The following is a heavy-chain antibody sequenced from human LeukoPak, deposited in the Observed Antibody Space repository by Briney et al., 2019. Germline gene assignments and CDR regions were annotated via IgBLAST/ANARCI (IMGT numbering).Heavy chain of an antibody. V-gene: IGHV4-4*07. CDR2: IYTSGSA. D-gene: IGHD2-21*01. CDR1: GGSISRYL. CDR3: AGSRRVWVVIASRGYYYMDV. J-gene: IGHJ6*03. Sequence: PSETLSLTCTVSGGSISRYLWCWIRQPAGKGLEWIGRIYTSGSANYNPSLKSRVTMSVAASKHQFSLKRSSVTAAPTAGPSIAGSRRVWVVIASRGYYYMDVWGKGTTVTVSS.